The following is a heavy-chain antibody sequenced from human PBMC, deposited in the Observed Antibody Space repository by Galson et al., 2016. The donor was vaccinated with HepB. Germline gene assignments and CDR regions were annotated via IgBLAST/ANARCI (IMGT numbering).Heavy chain of an antibody. CDR3: ARGGYGSGSYSPFWTKPRNNWFDP. J-gene: IGHJ5*02. Sequence: SVKVSCKASGYTFTGYYMHWVRQAPGQGLEWMGWINPNSGGTNYAQKFQGWVTMTRDTSISTAYMELSRLSSDDTAVYYCARGGYGSGSYSPFWTKPRNNWFDPWGQGTLVTVSS. D-gene: IGHD3-10*01. V-gene: IGHV1-2*04. CDR1: GYTFTGYY. CDR2: INPNSGGT.